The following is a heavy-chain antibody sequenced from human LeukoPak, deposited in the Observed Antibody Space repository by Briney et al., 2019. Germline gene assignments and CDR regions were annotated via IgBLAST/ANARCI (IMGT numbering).Heavy chain of an antibody. CDR3: ARGLRFPFDY. Sequence: GGSLRLSCAASGFTFSSYSMNWVRQAPGKGLEWVSYISSSSSTIYYADSVKGRFTISRDNAKNSLYLQMNSLRAEDTAVYYCARGLRFPFDYWGQGTLVTVSS. CDR2: ISSSSSTI. J-gene: IGHJ4*02. V-gene: IGHV3-48*01. CDR1: GFTFSSYS. D-gene: IGHD4-17*01.